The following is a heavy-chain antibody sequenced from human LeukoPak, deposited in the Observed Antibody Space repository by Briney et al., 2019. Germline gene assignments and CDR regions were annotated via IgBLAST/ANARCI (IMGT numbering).Heavy chain of an antibody. D-gene: IGHD3-9*01. CDR3: AREHYDILTGYHGFDP. CDR2: IYYSGST. V-gene: IGHV4-39*07. Sequence: PSETLSLTCTVSGGSISSSSYYWGWIRQPPGKGLEWIGSIYYSGSTYYNPSLKSRVTISVDTSKNQFSLKLSSVTAADTAVYYCAREHYDILTGYHGFDPWGQGTLVTVSS. J-gene: IGHJ5*02. CDR1: GGSISSSSYY.